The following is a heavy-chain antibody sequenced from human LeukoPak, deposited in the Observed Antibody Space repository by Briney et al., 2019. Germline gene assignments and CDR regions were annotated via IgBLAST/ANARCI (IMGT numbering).Heavy chain of an antibody. CDR2: IKQDGSEK. CDR1: GFTFSSYW. Sequence: GGSLRLSCAASGFTFSSYWMSWVRQAPGRGLEWVANIKQDGSEKYYVDSVKGRFTISRDNAKNSLYLQMNSLRAEDTAVYYCARGLDMVRGPSDYWGQGTLVTVSS. V-gene: IGHV3-7*01. CDR3: ARGLDMVRGPSDY. D-gene: IGHD3-10*01. J-gene: IGHJ4*02.